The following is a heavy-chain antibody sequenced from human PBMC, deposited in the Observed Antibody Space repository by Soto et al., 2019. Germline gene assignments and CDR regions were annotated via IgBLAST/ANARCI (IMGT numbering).Heavy chain of an antibody. Sequence: QVQLVESGGALSRLGSPRSLPCQAPGFPSVANPIHWVPRAPGRGLGWLAVFSSDGSNKHYADSVKGRFSISRDNYENTGYLQMNSLGTEDTAAYYCARTGETGYDWGWFDPWGQGTLVTVSS. V-gene: IGHV3-30*03. CDR3: ARTGETGYDWGWFDP. J-gene: IGHJ5*02. CDR1: GFPSVANP. D-gene: IGHD3-9*01. CDR2: FSSDGSNK.